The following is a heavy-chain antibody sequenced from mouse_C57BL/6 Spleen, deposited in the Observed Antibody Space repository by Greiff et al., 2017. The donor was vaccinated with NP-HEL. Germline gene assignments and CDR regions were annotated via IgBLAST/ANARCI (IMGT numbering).Heavy chain of an antibody. V-gene: IGHV1-52*01. CDR1: GYTFTSYW. CDR2: IDPSDSET. Sequence: QVQLQQPGAELVRPGSSVKLSCKASGYTFTSYWMHWVKQRPIQGLEWIGNIDPSDSETHYNQKFKDKATLTVDKSSSTAYMQLSSLTSEDSAVYYCASTYDGYYPYYFDYWGQGTTLTVSS. CDR3: ASTYDGYYPYYFDY. J-gene: IGHJ2*01. D-gene: IGHD2-3*01.